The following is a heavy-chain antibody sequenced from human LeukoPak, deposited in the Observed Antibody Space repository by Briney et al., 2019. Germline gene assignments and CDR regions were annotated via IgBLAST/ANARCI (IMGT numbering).Heavy chain of an antibody. CDR3: ARDPEGSTVLYNWFDP. CDR2: ISSSGSTI. V-gene: IGHV3-48*03. J-gene: IGHJ5*02. CDR1: GFTSSSYE. D-gene: IGHD3-10*01. Sequence: GGSLRLSCAASGFTSSSYEMNWVRQAPGKGLEWVSYISSSGSTIYYADSVKGRFTISRDNAKNSLYLQMNSLRAEDTAVYYCARDPEGSTVLYNWFDPWGQGTLVTVSS.